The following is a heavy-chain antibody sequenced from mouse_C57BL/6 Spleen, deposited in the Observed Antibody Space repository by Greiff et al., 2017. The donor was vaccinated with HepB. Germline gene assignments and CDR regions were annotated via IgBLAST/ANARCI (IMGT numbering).Heavy chain of an antibody. CDR2: IYPGDGDT. CDR3: ARSAQATSIDY. V-gene: IGHV1-82*01. CDR1: GYAFSSSW. Sequence: QVQLKQSGPELVKPGASVKISCKASGYAFSSSWMNWVKQRPGKGLEWIGRIYPGDGDTNYNGKFKGKATLTADKSSSTAYMQLSSLTSEDSAVYFCARSAQATSIDYWGQGTTLTVSS. J-gene: IGHJ2*01. D-gene: IGHD3-2*02.